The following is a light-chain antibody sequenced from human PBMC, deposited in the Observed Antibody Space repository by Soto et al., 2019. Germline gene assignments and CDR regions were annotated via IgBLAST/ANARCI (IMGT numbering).Light chain of an antibody. CDR2: LGS. Sequence: DIVMTQSPLSPPVTPGEPASISCRSSQSLLHSNGYNYLDWYLQKPGQSPQLLIYLGSNRASGVPDRFSGSGSGTDFTLKISRVEAEDVGVYYCMQALQTRYTFGQGTKVDIK. J-gene: IGKJ2*01. CDR1: QSLLHSNGYNY. V-gene: IGKV2-28*01. CDR3: MQALQTRYT.